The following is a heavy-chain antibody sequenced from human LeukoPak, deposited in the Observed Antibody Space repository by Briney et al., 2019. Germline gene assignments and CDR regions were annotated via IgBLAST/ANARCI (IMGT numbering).Heavy chain of an antibody. CDR1: GYTFSSYG. D-gene: IGHD2-2*01. CDR3: ASGSSQPSNSCRNYYYCYGMDV. V-gene: IGHV1-18*01. CDR2: ISAYNGNT. Sequence: ASVKVSCKASGYTFSSYGINWVRQAPGQGLESVGWISAYNGNTNYAQHLQGRVTMTTDTSTSTAYMELRSLRSDDTAVYYCASGSSQPSNSCRNYYYCYGMDVWGQGTTVTVSS. J-gene: IGHJ6*02.